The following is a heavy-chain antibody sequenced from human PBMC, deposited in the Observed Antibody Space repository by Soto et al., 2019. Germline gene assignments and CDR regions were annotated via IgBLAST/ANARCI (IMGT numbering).Heavy chain of an antibody. CDR3: ETSQLSGSSTFDI. J-gene: IGHJ3*02. D-gene: IGHD1-26*01. Sequence: GGSLRLSCAASGFTFSSYAMSWVRQAPGKGLEWVSAISGSGGSTYYADSVKGRFTISRDNSKNTLYLQMNSLRAEDTAVYYCETSQLSGSSTFDIWGQGTMVTVSS. V-gene: IGHV3-23*01. CDR2: ISGSGGST. CDR1: GFTFSSYA.